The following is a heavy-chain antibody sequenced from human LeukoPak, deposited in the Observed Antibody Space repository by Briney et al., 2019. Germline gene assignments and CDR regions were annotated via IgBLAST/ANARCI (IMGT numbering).Heavy chain of an antibody. CDR2: TYYRSKWYD. CDR3: ARDVGASGWYTFDY. D-gene: IGHD6-19*01. Sequence: SQTLSLTCSISGFSVSSINGALNWVMPSPSRALAWPGRTYYRSKWYDDYAEFMKGRTTISPDTSKKPFCLHLYSVTTEDTDVYYCARDVGASGWYTFDYWGQGTLVTVSS. J-gene: IGHJ4*02. V-gene: IGHV6-1*01. CDR1: GFSVSSINGA.